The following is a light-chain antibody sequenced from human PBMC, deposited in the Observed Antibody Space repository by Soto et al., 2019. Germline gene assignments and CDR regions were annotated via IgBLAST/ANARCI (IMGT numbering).Light chain of an antibody. CDR3: AEWDDSLKRVV. V-gene: IGLV1-44*01. J-gene: IGLJ2*01. CDR2: ANN. CDR1: SSNIVSNT. Sequence: QSVLTQAPSVSGTPGQRVSMSCSGNSSNIVSNTINWYQVLPAAAPKLLIYANNQRPSGVPDRFSGSKSGTSASLAISGLQSEDEGDYYCAEWDDSLKRVVFGGGTKLTVL.